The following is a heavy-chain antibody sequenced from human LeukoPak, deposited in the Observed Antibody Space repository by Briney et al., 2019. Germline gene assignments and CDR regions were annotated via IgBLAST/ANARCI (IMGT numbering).Heavy chain of an antibody. Sequence: GGSLRLSCAASGFTFSSYAMNWVRQAPGKGLEWVSAISGSGGSTYYADSVKGRFTISRDNSKNTLYLQVSSLRAEDTAVYFCAKDFYYDFYSGYDHWGQGTLVTVSS. V-gene: IGHV3-23*01. J-gene: IGHJ4*02. CDR1: GFTFSSYA. CDR2: ISGSGGST. D-gene: IGHD3-3*01. CDR3: AKDFYYDFYSGYDH.